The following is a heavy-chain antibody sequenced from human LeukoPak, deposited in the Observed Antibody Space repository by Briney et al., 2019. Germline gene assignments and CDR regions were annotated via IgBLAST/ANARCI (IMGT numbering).Heavy chain of an antibody. CDR1: GFTFNTYA. D-gene: IGHD6-19*01. V-gene: IGHV3-23*01. CDR2: ISSSGGST. CDR3: AKDGSSGSYNSNYFDY. J-gene: IGHJ4*02. Sequence: GGSLRLSCAASGFTFNTYAMSWVRQAPGKGLEWVSAISSSGGSTYYADSVKGRFTISRDNSKNTLYLQMNSLRAEDTAVYYCAKDGSSGSYNSNYFDYWGQGTLVTVSS.